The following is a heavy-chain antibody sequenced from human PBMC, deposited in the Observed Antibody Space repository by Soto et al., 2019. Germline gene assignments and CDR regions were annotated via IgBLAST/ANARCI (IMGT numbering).Heavy chain of an antibody. CDR2: ISSGSSNI. CDR1: GFAFKSYN. Sequence: PGGSLTLSCAGSGFAFKSYNMNWVRQPPGKGLEWVASISSGSSNIYYADSVKGRFTISRDNAKDSLYLQMDSLRAEDSAVYYCASATVVAGTFAFWGQGTLLTVSS. J-gene: IGHJ4*02. CDR3: ASATVVAGTFAF. V-gene: IGHV3-21*01. D-gene: IGHD2-15*01.